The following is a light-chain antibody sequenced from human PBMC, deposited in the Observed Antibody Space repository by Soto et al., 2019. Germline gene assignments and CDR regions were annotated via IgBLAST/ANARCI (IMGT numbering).Light chain of an antibody. V-gene: IGKV1-8*01. Sequence: AIRMTQSPSSLSASAGDRVAIACRAIQDVGRYLAWYQQKPGQAPKLLIYGASTLQSGVPSRFSGGGSGTDFTLTISCLQSEDFATYYCQHYKNYPWTFGQGTKVEIK. CDR1: QDVGRY. J-gene: IGKJ1*01. CDR2: GAS. CDR3: QHYKNYPWT.